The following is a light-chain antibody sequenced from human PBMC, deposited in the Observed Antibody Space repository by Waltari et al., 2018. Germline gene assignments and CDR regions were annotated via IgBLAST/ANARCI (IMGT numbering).Light chain of an antibody. CDR3: QQYNSYPRT. J-gene: IGKJ1*01. CDR1: PSISSW. V-gene: IGKV1-5*03. CDR2: KAS. Sequence: DIQMTQSPSTLAAAVGNKVTNTCRASPSISSWLAWYQQKPGKAPNILIYKASSLESGVPSRFSGSGSGTEFALTISSLQPDDFATYYCQQYNSYPRTFGQGTKVDIK.